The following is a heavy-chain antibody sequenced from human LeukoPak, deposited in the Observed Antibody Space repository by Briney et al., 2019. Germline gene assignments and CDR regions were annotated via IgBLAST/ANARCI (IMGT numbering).Heavy chain of an antibody. Sequence: GASVKVSCKASGYTFTSYYMHWVRQAPGQGLEWMGIINPSGGSTSYAQKFQGRVTMTRDMSTSTVYMELSSLRSEDTAVYYCARDRMGHIVVVTAPYYYMDVWGKGTTVTVSS. V-gene: IGHV1-46*01. CDR3: ARDRMGHIVVVTAPYYYMDV. J-gene: IGHJ6*03. CDR1: GYTFTSYY. D-gene: IGHD2-21*02. CDR2: INPSGGST.